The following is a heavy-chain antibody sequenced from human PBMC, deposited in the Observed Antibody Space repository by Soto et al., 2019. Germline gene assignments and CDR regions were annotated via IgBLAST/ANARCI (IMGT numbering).Heavy chain of an antibody. V-gene: IGHV3-30-3*01. J-gene: IGHJ4*02. D-gene: IGHD3-22*01. CDR1: GFTFSSYA. CDR3: ARDGIDYYYDSSGPEDY. Sequence: QVQLVESGGGVVQPGRSLRLSCAASGFTFSSYAMHWVRQAPGKGLEWVAVISYDGSNKYYADSVKGRFTISRDNSKNTLYLQMNSLRAEDTAVYYCARDGIDYYYDSSGPEDYWGQGTLVTVSS. CDR2: ISYDGSNK.